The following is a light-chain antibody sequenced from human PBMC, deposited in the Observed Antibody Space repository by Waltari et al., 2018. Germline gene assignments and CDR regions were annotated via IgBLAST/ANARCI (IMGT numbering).Light chain of an antibody. CDR1: SSDLGSYNF. CDR2: EVT. Sequence: QSALTQPASVSGSPGPSITISCTRTSSDLGSYNFVSWYQHHPGKAPKPILYEVTKRPSGVSDRFSGSKSGNTASLTISGLQAEDDADYYCYSSAMSAFVVFGGGTKLTVL. J-gene: IGLJ3*02. V-gene: IGLV2-23*02. CDR3: YSSAMSAFVV.